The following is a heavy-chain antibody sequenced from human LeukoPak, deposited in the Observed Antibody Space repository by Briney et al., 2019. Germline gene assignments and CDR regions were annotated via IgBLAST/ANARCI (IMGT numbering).Heavy chain of an antibody. D-gene: IGHD6-13*01. CDR2: INPNSGGT. CDR1: GYTFTGYY. Sequence: ASVKVSCKASGYTFTGYYMHWVRQAPGQGLEWMGWINPNSGGTNYAQKFQGRVTMTRDTSISTAYMELSRLRSDDTAVYYCARYSNRWYGGFDYWGQGTLVTVSS. V-gene: IGHV1-2*02. J-gene: IGHJ4*02. CDR3: ARYSNRWYGGFDY.